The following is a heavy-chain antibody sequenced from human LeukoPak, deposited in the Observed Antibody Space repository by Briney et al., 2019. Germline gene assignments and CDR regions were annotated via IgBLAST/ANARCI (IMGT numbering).Heavy chain of an antibody. V-gene: IGHV1-2*02. CDR1: GYTFTGYY. D-gene: IGHD3-10*01. J-gene: IGHJ3*02. CDR3: ASGLLWFGEFPAVDALDI. CDR2: INPNSGGT. Sequence: ASVKVSCKASGYTFTGYYMHWVRQAPGQGLEWMGWINPNSGGTNYAQKFQGRVTMTRDTSISTAYMELSRLRSDDTAVYYCASGLLWFGEFPAVDALDIWGQGTMVTVSS.